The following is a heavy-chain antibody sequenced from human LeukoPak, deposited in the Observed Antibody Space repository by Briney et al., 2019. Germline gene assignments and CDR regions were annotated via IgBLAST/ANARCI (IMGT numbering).Heavy chain of an antibody. CDR1: GYTFTSYY. J-gene: IGHJ4*02. CDR2: MHPNSGGT. Sequence: GASVKVSCKASGYTFTSYYMHWLRQAPGQGLEWMGWMHPNSGGTNYAQNFQGRVTMTRDTSITTAYMELSRLTSDDTAGYYCASLAHFDGSTYYPDFWGQGTLVTVSS. CDR3: ASLAHFDGSTYYPDF. V-gene: IGHV1-2*02. D-gene: IGHD3-22*01.